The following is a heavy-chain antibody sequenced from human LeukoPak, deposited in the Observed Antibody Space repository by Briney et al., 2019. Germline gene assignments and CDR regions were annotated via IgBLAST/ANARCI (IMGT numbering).Heavy chain of an antibody. V-gene: IGHV4-59*01. J-gene: IGHJ3*02. Sequence: SETLSLTCTVSGGSISSYYWSWIRQPPGKGLEWIGYIYYSGSTNYNPSLKSRVAISVDTSKNQFSLRLSSVTAADTAVYYCARDFIGGYCGNDCIYAFDIWGQGTVVTVSS. CDR1: GGSISSYY. CDR3: ARDFIGGYCGNDCIYAFDI. CDR2: IYYSGST. D-gene: IGHD2-21*02.